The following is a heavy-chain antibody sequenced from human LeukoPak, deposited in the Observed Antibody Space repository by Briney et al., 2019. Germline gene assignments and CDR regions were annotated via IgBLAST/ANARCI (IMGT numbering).Heavy chain of an antibody. CDR2: IYYSGST. D-gene: IGHD1-26*01. CDR1: GGSISSSSYY. CDR3: ARIVGPTGDYFDY. Sequence: SETLSLTCTVSGGSISSSSYYWGWIRQPPGKGLEWIGSIYYSGSTYYNPSLKSRVTISVDTPKNQFSLKLSSVTAADTAVYYCARIVGPTGDYFDYWGQGTLVTVSS. J-gene: IGHJ4*02. V-gene: IGHV4-39*07.